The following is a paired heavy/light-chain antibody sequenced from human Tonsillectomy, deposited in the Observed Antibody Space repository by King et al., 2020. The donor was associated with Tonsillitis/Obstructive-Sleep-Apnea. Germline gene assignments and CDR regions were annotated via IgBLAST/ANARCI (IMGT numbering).Light chain of an antibody. CDR1: QSVGGN. CDR2: GAS. J-gene: IGKJ5*01. Sequence: EIVMTQSPATLSVSPGERATLSCRASQSVGGNLAWYLQKPGQAPRLLIYGASTRATGIPARFSGSGSGTEFTLTISSLQSEDFAVYYCQQYNNWPPITFGQGTRLEIK. CDR3: QQYNNWPPIT. V-gene: IGKV3-15*01.
Heavy chain of an antibody. D-gene: IGHD3-16*01. J-gene: IGHJ3*02. CDR2: IWYDGSNE. Sequence: QVQLVESGGGVVQPGRSLRLSCAASGFIFSSYGMHWVRQAPGKGLEWVAVIWYDGSNEYYADSVKGRFTISRDNSKNSLYLQMNSLRAEDTAVYYCARVDGYYDSFFEIWGQGTMVTVSS. CDR3: ARVDGYYDSFFEI. V-gene: IGHV3-33*01. CDR1: GFIFSSYG.